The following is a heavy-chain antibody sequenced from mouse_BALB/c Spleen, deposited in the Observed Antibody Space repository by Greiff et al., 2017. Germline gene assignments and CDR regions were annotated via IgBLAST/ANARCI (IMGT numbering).Heavy chain of an antibody. J-gene: IGHJ4*01. CDR2: INPSSGYT. CDR1: GYTFTSYT. CDR3: ARYPWLLDAMDY. V-gene: IGHV1-4*01. D-gene: IGHD2-3*01. Sequence: QVQLKQSGAELARPGASVKMSCKASGYTFTSYTMHWVKQRPGQGLEWIGYINPSSGYTNYNQKFKDKATLTADKSSSTAYMQLSSLTSEDSAVYYCARYPWLLDAMDYWGQGTSVTVSS.